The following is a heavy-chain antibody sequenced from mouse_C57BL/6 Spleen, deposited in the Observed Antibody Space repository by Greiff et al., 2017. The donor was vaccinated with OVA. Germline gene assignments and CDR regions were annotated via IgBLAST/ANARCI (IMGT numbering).Heavy chain of an antibody. V-gene: IGHV5-4*01. CDR3: ARDVYGSSNWYFDV. Sequence: EVQLVESGGGLVKPGGSLKLSCAASGFTFSSYAMSWVRQTPEKRLEWVATISDGGSYTYYPDNVTGRFTISRDNAKNNLYLQMSHLKSEDTAMYYWARDVYGSSNWYFDVWGTGTTVTVSS. CDR1: GFTFSSYA. J-gene: IGHJ1*03. CDR2: ISDGGSYT. D-gene: IGHD1-1*01.